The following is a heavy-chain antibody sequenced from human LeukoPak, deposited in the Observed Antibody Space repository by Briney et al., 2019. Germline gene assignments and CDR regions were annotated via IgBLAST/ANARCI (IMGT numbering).Heavy chain of an antibody. J-gene: IGHJ4*02. CDR3: ARHGLDSRGYYGPAY. Sequence: SETLSLTCTVSGGSISSYQWSWIRQPPGKGLEWIGFIYHDGSTNYNPSLKGRVTISRDTSKNQFSLNLRSVTAADTAVYYCARHGLDSRGYYGPAYWGQGALVTVSS. CDR1: GGSISSYQ. V-gene: IGHV4-59*08. D-gene: IGHD3-22*01. CDR2: IYHDGST.